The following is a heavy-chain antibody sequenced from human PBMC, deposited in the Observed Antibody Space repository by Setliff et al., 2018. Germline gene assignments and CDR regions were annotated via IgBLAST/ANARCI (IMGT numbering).Heavy chain of an antibody. CDR1: GYTFSGYY. CDR3: ARANDYSSGWYFYYYGMDV. J-gene: IGHJ6*02. Sequence: ASVKVSCKASGYTFSGYYMHWVRQAPGQGLEWMGRINPNSGGTNYAQKFQGRVTMTSDSSISTAYMELSGLRSDDTAVYYCARANDYSSGWYFYYYGMDVWGQGTTVTVS. V-gene: IGHV1-2*06. CDR2: INPNSGGT. D-gene: IGHD6-19*01.